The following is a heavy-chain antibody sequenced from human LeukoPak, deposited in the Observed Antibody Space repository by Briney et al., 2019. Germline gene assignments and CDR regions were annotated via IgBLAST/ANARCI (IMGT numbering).Heavy chain of an antibody. Sequence: ASETLSLTCAVYGGSFSGYYWSWIRQPPGKGLEWIGEINHSGSTNYNPSLKSRVTISVDTSKNQFSLQLNSVTPEDTAVYYCARDQAGGPVTGFDYWGQGTLVTVSS. J-gene: IGHJ4*02. D-gene: IGHD6-19*01. V-gene: IGHV4-34*01. CDR3: ARDQAGGPVTGFDY. CDR1: GGSFSGYY. CDR2: INHSGST.